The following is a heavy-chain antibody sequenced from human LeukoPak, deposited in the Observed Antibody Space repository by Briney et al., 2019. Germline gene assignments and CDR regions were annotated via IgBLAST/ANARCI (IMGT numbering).Heavy chain of an antibody. CDR3: ARGSPDYRGGDCPNYYYYYMDV. J-gene: IGHJ6*03. CDR2: IYYSGST. V-gene: IGHV4-59*02. CDR1: GGSVSSYY. Sequence: SETLSLTCTVSGGSVSSYYWSWIRQPPGKGLEWIAYIYYSGSTEGNPSLKSRVTISVDTSKNQFSLKLSSVTAADTAVYYCARGSPDYRGGDCPNYYYYYMDVWGKGTTVTVSS. D-gene: IGHD2-21*01.